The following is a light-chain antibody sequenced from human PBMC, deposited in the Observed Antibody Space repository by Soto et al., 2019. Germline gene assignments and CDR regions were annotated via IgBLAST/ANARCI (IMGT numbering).Light chain of an antibody. CDR1: QTISNW. V-gene: IGKV1-5*03. CDR2: KAS. J-gene: IGKJ1*01. Sequence: IQMTQSPSTLSASVGDRVTITCRASQTISNWLAWYQQKPGKAPKLLIYKASTLESAVPSRFSGSGSGTEFTLTISGLQPEDFAVYYCQQSNNWPWTFGQGTKVDI. CDR3: QQSNNWPWT.